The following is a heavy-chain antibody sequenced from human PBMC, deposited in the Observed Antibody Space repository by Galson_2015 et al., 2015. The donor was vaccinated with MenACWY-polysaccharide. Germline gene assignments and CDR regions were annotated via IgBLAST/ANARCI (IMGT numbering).Heavy chain of an antibody. CDR2: IRSKAYGGTT. Sequence: SLRLSCAASGFTFGDYAMSWVRQAPGKGLEWVGFIRSKAYGGTTEYAASVKGRFTISRDDSKSIAYLQMNSLKTEDTAVYYCTLYYDYVWGSYRHPLFDYWGQGTLVTVSS. J-gene: IGHJ4*02. CDR3: TLYYDYVWGSYRHPLFDY. D-gene: IGHD3-16*02. V-gene: IGHV3-49*04. CDR1: GFTFGDYA.